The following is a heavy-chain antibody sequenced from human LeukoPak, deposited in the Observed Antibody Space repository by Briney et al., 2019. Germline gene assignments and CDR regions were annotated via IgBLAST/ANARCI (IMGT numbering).Heavy chain of an antibody. CDR1: GFTVSSNY. V-gene: IGHV3-66*01. CDR3: ARDKDSETYYYGMDV. CDR2: IYSGGST. J-gene: IGHJ6*02. Sequence: QSGGSLRLSCAASGFTVSSNYMSWVRPAPGRGLEWVSVIYSGGSTYYADSVKGRFTISRDNSKNTLYLQMNSLRAEDTAVYYCARDKDSETYYYGMDVWGQGTTVTVSS. D-gene: IGHD5-18*01.